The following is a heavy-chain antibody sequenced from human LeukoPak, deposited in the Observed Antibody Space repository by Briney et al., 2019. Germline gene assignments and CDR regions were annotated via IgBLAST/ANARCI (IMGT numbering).Heavy chain of an antibody. V-gene: IGHV3-23*01. CDR1: GFTFSSYG. Sequence: GGSLRLSCAASGFTFSSYGMSWVRQAPGKGLEWVSATSSSDDGTYHADSVRGRFTIYRDNFRNTLYLQMNRLRVEDAALYYCARAPVTSCRGAFCYPFDLWGQGVLVTVSS. D-gene: IGHD2-15*01. CDR2: TSSSDDGT. CDR3: ARAPVTSCRGAFCYPFDL. J-gene: IGHJ4*02.